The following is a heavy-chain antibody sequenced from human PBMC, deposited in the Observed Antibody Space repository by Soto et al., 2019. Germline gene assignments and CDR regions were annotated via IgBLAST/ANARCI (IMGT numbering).Heavy chain of an antibody. CDR1: GGSFSSLV. V-gene: IGHV1-69*10. J-gene: IGHJ5*02. CDR2: INPMLGVA. Sequence: ASVKVSCKASGGSFSSLVISWLRQAPGQGPEWMGGINPMLGVANFAQKFQDRVTITADESTTTAYMELSSLRSEDTAVYYCARGPAKFDPWGQGTLVTVS. D-gene: IGHD2-2*01. CDR3: ARGPAKFDP.